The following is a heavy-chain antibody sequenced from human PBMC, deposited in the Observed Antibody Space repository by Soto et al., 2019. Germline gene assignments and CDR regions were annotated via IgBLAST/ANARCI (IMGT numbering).Heavy chain of an antibody. J-gene: IGHJ4*02. D-gene: IGHD5-12*01. Sequence: EVQLLESGGGLVQPGGSLRLSCAASGFTFSSYAMSWVRQAPGKGLEWVSAISGSGGSTYYADSVKGRLTISRDNSKNTLYLQMNSLRAEDTAVYYCAKDLRRRDGYNSFDYWGQGTLVTVSS. CDR1: GFTFSSYA. CDR3: AKDLRRRDGYNSFDY. V-gene: IGHV3-23*01. CDR2: ISGSGGST.